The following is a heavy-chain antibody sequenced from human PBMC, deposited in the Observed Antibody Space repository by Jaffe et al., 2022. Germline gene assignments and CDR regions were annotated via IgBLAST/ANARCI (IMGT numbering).Heavy chain of an antibody. CDR2: IYHDSTGK. J-gene: IGHJ4*02. CDR3: VKDFERDGAWDFDY. D-gene: IGHD3-9*01. V-gene: IGHV3-23*03. Sequence: DVRLLESGGGLVQPGGSLTLSCAASGYTFSDYTISWVRQVAGKGLQWVSGIYHDSTGKHYSDSVRGRFTISRDNSNNIVYLQMNSLRVEDTAIYYCVKDFERDGAWDFDYWGQGTSVTVSS. CDR1: GYTFSDYT.